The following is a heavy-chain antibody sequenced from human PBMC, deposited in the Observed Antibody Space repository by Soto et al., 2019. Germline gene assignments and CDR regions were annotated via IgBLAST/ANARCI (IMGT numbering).Heavy chain of an antibody. V-gene: IGHV3-30-3*01. J-gene: IGHJ6*02. CDR2: ISYSGSNK. CDR3: VRGGREDIALVGGARPGEDGMDV. Sequence: QVQLVESGGGVVKPGRSLRLSCAASGFTFSSYAMHWVRQAPGKGLEWVAVISYSGSNKAYVDSVKGRFTISRDNSKNTLYLQMNSLRAEDTAVYYCVRGGREDIALVGGARPGEDGMDVWGHGTTVTVSS. CDR1: GFTFSSYA. D-gene: IGHD2-15*01.